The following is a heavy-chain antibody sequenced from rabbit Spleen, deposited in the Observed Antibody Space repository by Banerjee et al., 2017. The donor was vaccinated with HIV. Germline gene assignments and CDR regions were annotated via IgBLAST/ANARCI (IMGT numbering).Heavy chain of an antibody. CDR1: GFDFSTYS. D-gene: IGHD1-1*01. CDR3: ARDVYVNSDHYFNL. V-gene: IGHV1S47*01. CDR2: IVPIFGVT. Sequence: QEQLVESGGGLVQPEGSLTLTCTASGFDFSTYSMSWVRQAPGKGLEWIGYIVPIFGVTCYANWVNGRFTISSHNAQNTLYLQLNSLTAADTATYFCARDVYVNSDHYFNLWGPGPLVTVS. J-gene: IGHJ4*01.